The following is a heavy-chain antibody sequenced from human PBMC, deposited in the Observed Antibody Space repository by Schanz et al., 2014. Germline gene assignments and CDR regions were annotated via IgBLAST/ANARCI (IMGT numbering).Heavy chain of an antibody. D-gene: IGHD5-18*01. CDR3: ARDVYRSGRPFDL. CDR2: ISWNGGFI. CDR1: GFTFDEYS. V-gene: IGHV3-9*01. J-gene: IGHJ5*02. Sequence: EVQLVESGGDLVQPGRSLRLSCAASGFTFDEYSMHWVRQAPGKGLEWVSGISWNGGFIAYGDAVKGRFTISRDNAKNSVYLQMNTLRAEDTAIYFCARDVYRSGRPFDLWGQGTLVTVSS.